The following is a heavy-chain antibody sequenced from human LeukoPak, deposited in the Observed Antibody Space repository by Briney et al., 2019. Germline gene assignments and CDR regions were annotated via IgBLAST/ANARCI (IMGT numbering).Heavy chain of an antibody. V-gene: IGHV4-59*01. CDR3: ASVRRDGYNYYDY. Sequence: PSETLSLTCTVSGGSISSYYWSWIRQPPGKGLEWIGYIYYSGSTNYNPSLKSRVTISVDTSRNQFSLKLSSVTAADTAVYYCASVRRDGYNYYDYWGQGTLVTVSS. D-gene: IGHD5-24*01. CDR2: IYYSGST. CDR1: GGSISSYY. J-gene: IGHJ4*02.